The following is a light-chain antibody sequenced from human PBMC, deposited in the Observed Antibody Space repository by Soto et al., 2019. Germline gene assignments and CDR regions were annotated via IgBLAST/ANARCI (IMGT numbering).Light chain of an antibody. CDR2: EVS. V-gene: IGLV2-14*01. CDR1: SSDVGGYNY. J-gene: IGLJ3*02. CDR3: TSYTSNSTGV. Sequence: QSALTQPASVSGSPGQSITISCTGTSSDVGGYNYVSWYQQHPGKAPKLMIYEVSNRPSGVSNRFSGSKSGNTASLTISGLQGEDEADYYCTSYTSNSTGVFGGGTKLTVL.